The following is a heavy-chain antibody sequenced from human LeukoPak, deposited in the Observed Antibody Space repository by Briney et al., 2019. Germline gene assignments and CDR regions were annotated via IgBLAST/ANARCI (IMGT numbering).Heavy chain of an antibody. J-gene: IGHJ4*02. CDR1: GGSFSGYY. D-gene: IGHD1-26*01. CDR3: ARGSGRYYI. CDR2: INHSGST. Sequence: SETLSLTCAVYGGSFSGYYWSWIRQPPGKGLEWIGEINHSGSTNYNPSLKSRVTISVDTSKNQFSLKLSSVTAADTAVYYCARGSGRYYIWGQGTLVTVSS. V-gene: IGHV4-34*01.